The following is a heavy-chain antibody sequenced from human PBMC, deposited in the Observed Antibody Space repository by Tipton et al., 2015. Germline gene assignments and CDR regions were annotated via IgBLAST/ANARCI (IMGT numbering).Heavy chain of an antibody. CDR1: GGSISNNY. J-gene: IGHJ4*02. Sequence: TLSLTCTVPGGSISNNYWGWIRQPPGKGLEYIGYIFYSGDTNYNPSLKSRVTVLLDTSKTQFSLKMSSVTASDTAVYYCARARGRHGGLFDSWGQGILVTVSS. D-gene: IGHD4-23*01. CDR2: IFYSGDT. CDR3: ARARGRHGGLFDS. V-gene: IGHV4-59*13.